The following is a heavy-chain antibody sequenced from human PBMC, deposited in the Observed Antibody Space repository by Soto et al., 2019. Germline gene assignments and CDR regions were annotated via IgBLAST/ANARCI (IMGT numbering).Heavy chain of an antibody. CDR1: GYTFTSYG. J-gene: IGHJ5*02. CDR2: ISAYNGNT. Sequence: QVQLVQSGAEVKKPGASVKVSCKASGYTFTSYGISWVRQAPGQGLEWMGWISAYNGNTNYAQKLQDRVTMTTDTYTSTAYMELSSLRSDDTAVDYWARPPGYCSSTSCYEGFWFDPWGQGTLVTVSS. D-gene: IGHD2-2*01. CDR3: ARPPGYCSSTSCYEGFWFDP. V-gene: IGHV1-18*01.